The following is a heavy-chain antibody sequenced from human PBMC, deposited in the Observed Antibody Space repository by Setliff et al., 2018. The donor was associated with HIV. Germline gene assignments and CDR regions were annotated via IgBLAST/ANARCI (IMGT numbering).Heavy chain of an antibody. CDR1: GFTFSSYW. J-gene: IGHJ6*02. CDR3: AKDVRMRTSSGSPYYYGMDV. Sequence: LSLSCAASGFTFSSYWMSWVRQAPGKGLEWVANIKQDGSGGNTSYSESLKGRFTISRDNSKNTVYLQMKSLRAEDTAVYFCAKDVRMRTSSGSPYYYGMDVWGQGTTVTVSS. D-gene: IGHD2-2*01. V-gene: IGHV3-7*01. CDR2: IKQDGSGGNT.